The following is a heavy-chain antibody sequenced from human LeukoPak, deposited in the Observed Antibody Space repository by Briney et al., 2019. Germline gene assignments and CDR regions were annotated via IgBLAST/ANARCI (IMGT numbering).Heavy chain of an antibody. J-gene: IGHJ2*01. V-gene: IGHV4-4*08. CDR1: GGSMFSYY. Sequence: VRSSETLSLTCTVSGGSMFSYYWNWIRQPPGRWLGWIGYIYSSGITNYSPSLRSRGTISVATSRNQFSLRLTSVTAADTAIYYCARRAYYDSSGYHPTSGYFDLWGRGTLVTVSS. D-gene: IGHD3-22*01. CDR3: ARRAYYDSSGYHPTSGYFDL. CDR2: IYSSGIT.